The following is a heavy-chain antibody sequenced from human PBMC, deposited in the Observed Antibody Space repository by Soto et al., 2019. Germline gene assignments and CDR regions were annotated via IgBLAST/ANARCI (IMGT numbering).Heavy chain of an antibody. Sequence: VGSLRLSCAASGFTFSSYWMSWVRHSPGKGLEWVATIKQDESEKYYVDSVKGRFTVSRDNAKSSLYLQMNSLRAEDTAVYYCARGDYFDRRFDYWGQGALVTVSS. J-gene: IGHJ4*02. CDR3: ARGDYFDRRFDY. CDR1: GFTFSSYW. D-gene: IGHD3-22*01. V-gene: IGHV3-7*03. CDR2: IKQDESEK.